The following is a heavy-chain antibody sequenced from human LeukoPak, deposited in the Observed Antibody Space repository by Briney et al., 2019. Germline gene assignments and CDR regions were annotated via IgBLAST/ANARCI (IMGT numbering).Heavy chain of an antibody. CDR3: ARGRFDP. V-gene: IGHV4-34*01. CDR2: INHSGST. J-gene: IGHJ5*02. CDR1: GGSFSGYY. Sequence: SETLSLTCAVYGGSFSGYYWSWIRQPTGKGLEWIGEINHSGSTNYNPPLKSRVTISVDTSKNQFSLKLSSVTAADTAVYYCARGRFDPWGQGTLVTVSS.